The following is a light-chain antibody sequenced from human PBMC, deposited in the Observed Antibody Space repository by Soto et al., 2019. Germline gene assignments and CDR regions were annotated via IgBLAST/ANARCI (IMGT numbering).Light chain of an antibody. CDR3: RSYTSTSPRV. CDR1: SSDVGGYSY. J-gene: IGLJ3*02. CDR2: DVS. V-gene: IGLV2-14*01. Sequence: QSALTQPASVSGSPGQSIAISCTGSSSDVGGYSYVSWYQQHPGKAPKLMIYDVSNRPSGVSDRFSGSRSGNTASLTISGLQAERGGDNYSRSYTSTSPRVFGGGT.